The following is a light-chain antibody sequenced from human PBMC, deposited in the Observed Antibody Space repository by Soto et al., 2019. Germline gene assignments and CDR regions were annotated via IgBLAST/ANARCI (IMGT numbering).Light chain of an antibody. CDR2: LEGSGSY. CDR3: ETWDSNTRV. CDR1: SGHSSYI. Sequence: QPVLTQSSSASASLGSSVTLTCTLSSGHSSYIIAWHQQQPGKAPRYLMKLEGSGSYNKGSGVPDRFSGSSSGAARYLTISNLQFEDEADYYCETWDSNTRVFGGGTKLTVL. J-gene: IGLJ3*02. V-gene: IGLV4-60*02.